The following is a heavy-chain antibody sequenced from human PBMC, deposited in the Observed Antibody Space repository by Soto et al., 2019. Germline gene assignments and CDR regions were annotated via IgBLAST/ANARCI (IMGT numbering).Heavy chain of an antibody. CDR2: IYYSGST. D-gene: IGHD3-16*02. J-gene: IGHJ4*02. CDR1: GGSISSGGYY. Sequence: QVQLQESGPGLVKPSQTLSLTCTVSGGSISSGGYYWSWIRQHPGKGLEWIGYIYYSGSTYYNPSLKSRVTISVDTSKNQFSLKLSSVTAADTAVYYCARGGYIWGSYRPERYELDYWGQGTLVTVSS. V-gene: IGHV4-31*03. CDR3: ARGGYIWGSYRPERYELDY.